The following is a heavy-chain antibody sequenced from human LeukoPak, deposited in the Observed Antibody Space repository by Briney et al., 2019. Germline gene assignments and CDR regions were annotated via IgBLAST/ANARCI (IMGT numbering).Heavy chain of an antibody. V-gene: IGHV4-34*01. CDR1: GVSFSGYH. J-gene: IGHJ4*02. CDR2: INHSGST. D-gene: IGHD1-26*01. CDR3: ARAPASSYFDY. Sequence: PSETLSLTCAVYGVSFSGYHWSWIRQPPGKGLEWIGEINHSGSTNYNPSLKSRVTISVDTSKNQFSLKLSSVTAADTAVYYCARAPASSYFDYWGQGTLVTVSS.